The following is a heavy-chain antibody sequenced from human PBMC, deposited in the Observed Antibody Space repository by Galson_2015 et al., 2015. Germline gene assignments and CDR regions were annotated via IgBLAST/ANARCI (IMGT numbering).Heavy chain of an antibody. CDR3: AKSTYFDILTVSDS. CDR2: INWNGGSI. V-gene: IGHV3-9*01. J-gene: IGHJ4*02. Sequence: SLRLSCAASGFSFDDYAMHWVRQAPGKGLEWVSGINWNGGSIDYADSVKGRFTISRDNAKNSLYLQMNSLGAEDTALYYCAKSTYFDILTVSDSWGQGTLVTVSS. CDR1: GFSFDDYA. D-gene: IGHD3-9*01.